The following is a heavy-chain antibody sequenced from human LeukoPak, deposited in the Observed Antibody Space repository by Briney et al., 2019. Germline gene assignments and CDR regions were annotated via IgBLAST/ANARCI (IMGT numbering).Heavy chain of an antibody. J-gene: IGHJ4*02. Sequence: SQTLSLTCTVSGGSISSGSYYWSWIRQPPGKGLEWIGEINHSGSTNYNPSLKSRVTISVDTSKNQFSLKLTSVTAADTAAYYCASRRYSSSWRKFDYWGQGTLVTVSS. D-gene: IGHD6-13*01. CDR1: GGSISSGSYY. CDR3: ASRRYSSSWRKFDY. CDR2: INHSGST. V-gene: IGHV4-39*07.